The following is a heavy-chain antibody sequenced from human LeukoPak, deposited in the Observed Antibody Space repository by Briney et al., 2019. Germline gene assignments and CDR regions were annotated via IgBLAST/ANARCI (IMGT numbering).Heavy chain of an antibody. V-gene: IGHV3-23*01. D-gene: IGHD5-18*01. CDR3: ARSSGYSYGSFDY. J-gene: IGHJ4*02. CDR1: GFTFSSYA. Sequence: TGGSLRLSCADSGFTFSSYAMSWVRQAPGKGLEWVSAISGSGGSTYYADSVKGRFTISRDNSKNTLYLQMNSLRAEDTAVYYCARSSGYSYGSFDYWGQGTLVTVSS. CDR2: ISGSGGST.